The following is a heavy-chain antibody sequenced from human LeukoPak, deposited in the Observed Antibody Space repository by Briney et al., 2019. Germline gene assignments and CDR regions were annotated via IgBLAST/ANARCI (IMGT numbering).Heavy chain of an antibody. Sequence: GAAVKVSCRASGFMFTKYGISWVRQAPGQGLEWVGWISGYNGDTNYAQKLQGRVTMTTDTSTSTAYMELRSLRSDNTAVYYCARARTMIVGGGLDYWGQGTLVTVSS. V-gene: IGHV1-18*01. CDR2: ISGYNGDT. J-gene: IGHJ4*02. CDR1: GFMFTKYG. D-gene: IGHD3-22*01. CDR3: ARARTMIVGGGLDY.